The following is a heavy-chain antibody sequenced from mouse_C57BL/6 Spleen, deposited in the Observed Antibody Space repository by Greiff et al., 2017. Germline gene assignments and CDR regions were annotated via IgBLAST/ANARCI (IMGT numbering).Heavy chain of an antibody. V-gene: IGHV1-80*01. Sequence: VQLQQSGAELVKPGASVKISCKASGYAFSSYWMNWVKQRPGKGLEWIGQIYPGDGDTNYNGKFQGKATLTADTSSSTAYMQLSSLTSEDSAVYFCARSGITTVVATSDYWGQGTTLTVSS. CDR3: ARSGITTVVATSDY. J-gene: IGHJ2*01. CDR2: IYPGDGDT. CDR1: GYAFSSYW. D-gene: IGHD1-1*01.